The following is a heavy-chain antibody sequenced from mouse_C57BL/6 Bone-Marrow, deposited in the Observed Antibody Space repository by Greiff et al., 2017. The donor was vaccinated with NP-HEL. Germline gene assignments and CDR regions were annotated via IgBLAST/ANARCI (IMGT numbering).Heavy chain of an antibody. Sequence: QVQLQQPGTELVKPGASVKLSCKASGYTFTSYWMHWVKQRPGQGLEWIGNINPSNGGTNYNEKFKSKATLTVDKSSSTAYMQLSSLTSEDSAVYYCARSGYDYGYWYFDVWGTGTTVTVSS. D-gene: IGHD2-4*01. J-gene: IGHJ1*03. V-gene: IGHV1-53*01. CDR2: INPSNGGT. CDR3: ARSGYDYGYWYFDV. CDR1: GYTFTSYW.